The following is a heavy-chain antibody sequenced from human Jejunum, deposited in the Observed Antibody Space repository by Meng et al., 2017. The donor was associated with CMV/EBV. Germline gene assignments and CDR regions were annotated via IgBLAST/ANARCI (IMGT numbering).Heavy chain of an antibody. CDR3: AGVPLPTFFYYSMDV. CDR2: ISSSGRTI. CDR1: GFPFSYYF. V-gene: IGHV3-11*01. J-gene: IGHJ6*02. Sequence: GFPFSYYFISWIRPAPWKGLEWVSYISSSGRTIYYAASVKGRFTISRDNAKNSLYLQMNSLRAEDTAVYYCAGVPLPTFFYYSMDVWGQGTTVTVSS.